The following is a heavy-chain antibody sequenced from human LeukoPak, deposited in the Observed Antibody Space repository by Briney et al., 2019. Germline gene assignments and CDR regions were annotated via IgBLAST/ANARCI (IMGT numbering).Heavy chain of an antibody. CDR2: INHSGST. V-gene: IGHV4-34*01. D-gene: IGHD3-10*01. CDR3: ARCRFRLLWFGEGYWFDP. CDR1: GGSFSGYY. Sequence: SETLSLTCAVYGGSFSGYYWSWIRQPPGKGLEWIGEINHSGSTNYNPSLKSRVTISVDTSKNQFSLKLSSVTAADTAVYYCARCRFRLLWFGEGYWFDPWGQGTLVTVSS. J-gene: IGHJ5*02.